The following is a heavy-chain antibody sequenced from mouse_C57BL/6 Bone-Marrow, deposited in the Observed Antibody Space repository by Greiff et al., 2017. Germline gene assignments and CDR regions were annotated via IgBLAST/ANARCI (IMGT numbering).Heavy chain of an antibody. CDR1: GYTFTDYE. Sequence: QVQLQQSGAELVRPGASVTLSCKASGYTFTDYEMHWVKQTPVHGLEWIGAIDPETGGTAYNQKFKGKAILTADKSSSTAYMELRSLTSEDSAVYYCTRRHYGSSPNWYFDVWGTGTTVTVSS. CDR2: IDPETGGT. CDR3: TRRHYGSSPNWYFDV. D-gene: IGHD1-1*01. J-gene: IGHJ1*03. V-gene: IGHV1-15*01.